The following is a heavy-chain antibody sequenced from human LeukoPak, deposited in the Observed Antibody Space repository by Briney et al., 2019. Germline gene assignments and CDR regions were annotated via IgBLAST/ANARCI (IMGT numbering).Heavy chain of an antibody. CDR2: INHSGST. J-gene: IGHJ4*02. V-gene: IGHV4-34*01. D-gene: IGHD3-22*01. CDR1: GGSFSGYF. CDR3: ARRSKDSSGYYHFDY. Sequence: PSETLSLTCAVYGGSFSGYFWSWIRQPPGKGLDWIGEINHSGSTNHNPSLKSRVTISVDTAKNQFSLKLSSVTAADTAVYYCARRSKDSSGYYHFDYWGQGTLVTVSS.